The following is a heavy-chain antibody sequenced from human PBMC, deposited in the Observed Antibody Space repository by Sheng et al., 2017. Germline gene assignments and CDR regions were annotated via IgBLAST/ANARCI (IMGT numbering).Heavy chain of an antibody. J-gene: IGHJ4*02. D-gene: IGHD3-22*01. CDR1: GFTFSSYA. CDR3: AKHGESYSDSRTDY. CDR2: ISGSGGST. Sequence: EVQVVESGGGLVQPGGSLRLSCAASGFTFSSYAMSWVRQGPGKGLEWVSRISGSGGSTYYAESVKGRFTISRDNSKNTLHLQMNSLRAEDTAVYYCAKHGESYSDSRTDYWGQGTLVTVSS. V-gene: IGHV3-23*04.